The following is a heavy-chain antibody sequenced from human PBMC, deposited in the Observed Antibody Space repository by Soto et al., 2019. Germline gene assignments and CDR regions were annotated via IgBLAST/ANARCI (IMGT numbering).Heavy chain of an antibody. Sequence: SVKVSCKASGFTFTSSAMQWVRQARGQRLEWIGWIVVGSGNTNYAQKFQERVTITRDMSTSTAYMELSSLRSEDTAVYYCAAEIAAAGSDYYYYGMDVWGQGTTVTVSS. CDR1: GFTFTSSA. CDR3: AAEIAAAGSDYYYYGMDV. CDR2: IVVGSGNT. D-gene: IGHD6-13*01. V-gene: IGHV1-58*02. J-gene: IGHJ6*02.